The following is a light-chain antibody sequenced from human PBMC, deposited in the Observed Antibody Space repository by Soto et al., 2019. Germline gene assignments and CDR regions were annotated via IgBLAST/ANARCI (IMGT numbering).Light chain of an antibody. CDR2: HAS. CDR3: QQYNDWPLT. CDR1: QSISNN. V-gene: IGKV3-15*01. Sequence: EIVMTQSPATLSVSPGERATLSYRASQSISNNLAWYQQKPGQVPRLLIYHASTGATGIPARFSGSGSGTELTLTISSVQSEDFAVYYCQQYNDWPLTFGGGTKVEIK. J-gene: IGKJ4*01.